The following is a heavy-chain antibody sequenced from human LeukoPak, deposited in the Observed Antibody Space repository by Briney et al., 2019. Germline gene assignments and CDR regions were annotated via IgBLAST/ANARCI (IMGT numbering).Heavy chain of an antibody. CDR2: ISWNSGSI. CDR1: GFTFDDYA. J-gene: IGHJ2*01. D-gene: IGHD6-13*01. Sequence: PGGSLRLSCAASGFTFDDYAMHWVRQAPGKGLEWVSGISWNSGSIGYADSVKGRFTISRDNAKNSLYLQMNSLRAEDTALYYCAKDHSSSWNWYFDLWGRGTLVTVSS. V-gene: IGHV3-9*01. CDR3: AKDHSSSWNWYFDL.